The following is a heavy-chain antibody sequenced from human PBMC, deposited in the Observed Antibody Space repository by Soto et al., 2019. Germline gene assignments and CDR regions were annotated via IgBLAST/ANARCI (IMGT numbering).Heavy chain of an antibody. CDR3: AKDLAARLEGGFDY. Sequence: QVQLVESGGGVVQPGRSLRLSCAASGFTFSSYGMHWVRQAPGKGLEWVAVISYDGSNKYYADSVKGRFTISRDNSKNTLYLQMNSLRAEDTAVYYCAKDLAARLEGGFDYWGQGTLVTVSS. V-gene: IGHV3-30*18. CDR1: GFTFSSYG. CDR2: ISYDGSNK. J-gene: IGHJ4*02. D-gene: IGHD6-6*01.